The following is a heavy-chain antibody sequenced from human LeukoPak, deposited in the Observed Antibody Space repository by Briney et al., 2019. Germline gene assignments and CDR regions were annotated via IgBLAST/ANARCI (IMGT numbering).Heavy chain of an antibody. CDR3: TTEEMATMPFDY. V-gene: IGHV3-15*01. J-gene: IGHJ4*02. CDR2: IKSKTDGGTT. D-gene: IGHD5-24*01. CDR1: GFTFSNAW. Sequence: GGSLRLSCAASGFTFSNAWMSWVRQAPGKGLVWVGRIKSKTDGGTTDYAAPVKGRFTISRDDSKNTLYLQMNSLKTEDTAVYYCTTEEMATMPFDYWGQGTLVTVSS.